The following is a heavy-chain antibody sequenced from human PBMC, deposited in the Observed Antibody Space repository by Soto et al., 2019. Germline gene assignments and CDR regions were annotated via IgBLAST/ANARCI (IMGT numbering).Heavy chain of an antibody. Sequence: EVQLVESGGVLVKPGGSLRLSCSASGFTFSNYNINWVRQAPGKGLEWISSISISNFIYYADSVKGRFTISRDNAKNSLYLQMNSLRLEDTAVYYCATPMALPGSAYWGHGALVTVSS. V-gene: IGHV3-21*01. J-gene: IGHJ4*01. CDR2: ISISNFI. D-gene: IGHD3-16*01. CDR3: ATPMALPGSAY. CDR1: GFTFSNYN.